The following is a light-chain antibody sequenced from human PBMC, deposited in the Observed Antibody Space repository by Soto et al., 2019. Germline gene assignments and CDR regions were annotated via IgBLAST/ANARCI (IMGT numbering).Light chain of an antibody. V-gene: IGLV6-57*04. J-gene: IGLJ2*01. Sequence: NFMLTQPHSVSESPGKTVTISCTRSSGSIASNYVQWYQQRPGSAPTPVIYEDNERPSGVPDRFSGSIDSSSNSASLTISGLKTDDEADYYCQSYHSGNVVFGGGTKATDL. CDR3: QSYHSGNVV. CDR2: EDN. CDR1: SGSIASNY.